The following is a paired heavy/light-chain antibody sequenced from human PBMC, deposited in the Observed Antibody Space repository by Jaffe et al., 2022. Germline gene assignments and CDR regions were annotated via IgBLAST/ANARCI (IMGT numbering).Heavy chain of an antibody. CDR3: ARGPLLSFGITMVLRDYYYYMDV. V-gene: IGHV3-48*01. CDR2: ISSSSSTI. D-gene: IGHD3-10*01. CDR1: GFTFSSYS. Sequence: EVQLVESGGGLVQPGGSLRLSCAASGFTFSSYSMNWVRQAPGKGLEWVSYISSSSSTIYYADSVKGRFTISRDNAKNSLYLQMNSLRAEDTAVYYCARGPLLSFGITMVLRDYYYYMDVWGKGTTVTVSS. J-gene: IGHJ6*03.
Light chain of an antibody. V-gene: IGKV2-28*01. CDR3: MQALQISWT. Sequence: DIVMTQSPLSLPVTPGEPASISCRSSQSLLHSNGYNYLDWYLQKPGQSPQLLIYLGSNRASGVPDRFSGSGSGTDFTLKISRVEAEDVGVYYCMQALQISWTFGQGTKVEIK. CDR2: LGS. CDR1: QSLLHSNGYNY. J-gene: IGKJ1*01.